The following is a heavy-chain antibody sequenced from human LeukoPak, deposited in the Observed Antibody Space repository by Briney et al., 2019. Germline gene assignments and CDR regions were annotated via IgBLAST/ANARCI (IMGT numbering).Heavy chain of an antibody. CDR2: ISAYNGNT. D-gene: IGHD3-3*01. CDR3: ARAVQSYDFWSGYHHHFDY. CDR1: GYTFTSYG. J-gene: IGHJ4*02. V-gene: IGHV1-18*01. Sequence: ASVKVSCKASGYTFTSYGISWVRQAPGQGLEWMGWISAYNGNTNYAQKFQGRVTMTRDTSTSTVYMELSSLRSEDTAVYYCARAVQSYDFWSGYHHHFDYWGQGTLVTVSS.